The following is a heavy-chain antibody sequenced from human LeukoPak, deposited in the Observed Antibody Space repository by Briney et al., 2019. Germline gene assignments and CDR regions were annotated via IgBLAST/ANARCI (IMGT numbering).Heavy chain of an antibody. J-gene: IGHJ4*02. V-gene: IGHV3-21*01. CDR1: GFTFSSYS. Sequence: GGSLRLSCAASGFTFSSYSMYWVRQAPGKGLEWVSSISSSSSYIYYADSVKGRFTISRDNAKNSLYLQMNSLRAEDTAVYYCARDLEGGVDYWGQGTLVTVSS. CDR3: ARDLEGGVDY. D-gene: IGHD2-8*02. CDR2: ISSSSSYI.